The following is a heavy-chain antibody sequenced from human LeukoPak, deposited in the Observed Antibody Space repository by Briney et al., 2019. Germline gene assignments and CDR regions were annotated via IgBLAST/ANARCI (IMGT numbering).Heavy chain of an antibody. CDR1: GYTFTGYY. CDR3: ARVIPPNYYDSSGYYDY. CDR2: INPNSGGT. J-gene: IGHJ4*02. Sequence: GASVKVSCKASGYTFTGYYMHWVRQAPGQGLEWMGWINPNSGGTNYAQKFQGRVTMTRDTSISTAYMELSRLRSDDTAVYYCARVIPPNYYDSSGYYDYWGQGTLVTVSS. D-gene: IGHD3-22*01. V-gene: IGHV1-2*02.